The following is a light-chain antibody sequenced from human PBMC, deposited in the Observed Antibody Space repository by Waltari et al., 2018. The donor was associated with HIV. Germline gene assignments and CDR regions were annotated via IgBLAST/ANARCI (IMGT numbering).Light chain of an antibody. CDR2: HDS. J-gene: IGLJ3*02. CDR3: QVWDSSSHHWV. V-gene: IGLV3-21*02. Sequence: SYVLTQPPSVSVAPGQTARITCGGNNLGSNSVHWYRPKPGQAPVVVVYHDSGRPSGIPERFSGSNSGNTATLTLSRVEAGDEADYYCQVWDSSSHHWVFGGGTKLTVL. CDR1: NLGSNS.